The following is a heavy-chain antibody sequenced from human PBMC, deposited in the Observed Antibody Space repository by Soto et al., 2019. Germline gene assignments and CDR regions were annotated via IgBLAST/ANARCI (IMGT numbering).Heavy chain of an antibody. Sequence: SVKVSCKASGFTFTSSAVQWVRQARGQRLEWIGWIVVGSGNTNYAQKFQERVTITRDMSTSTAYMELSSLRSEDTAVYYCAADISINYDFWSGYRQPDAFDIWGQGTMVTVSS. V-gene: IGHV1-58*01. CDR2: IVVGSGNT. CDR1: GFTFTSSA. CDR3: AADISINYDFWSGYRQPDAFDI. D-gene: IGHD3-3*01. J-gene: IGHJ3*02.